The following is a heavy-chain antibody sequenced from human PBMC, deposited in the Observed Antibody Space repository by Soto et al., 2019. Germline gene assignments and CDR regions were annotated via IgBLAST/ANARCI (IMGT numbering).Heavy chain of an antibody. CDR1: GLSFSTHG. Sequence: ESGGGVVQPGRSLRLSCAASGLSFSTHGMHWVRQAPGKGLEWVAVIWYDGSNKYYADSVKGRFTISRDNSKNTLYLEMNSLRAEDTAVYYCARAVGPFDYWGQGTLVTVSS. V-gene: IGHV3-33*01. CDR2: IWYDGSNK. CDR3: ARAVGPFDY. J-gene: IGHJ4*02.